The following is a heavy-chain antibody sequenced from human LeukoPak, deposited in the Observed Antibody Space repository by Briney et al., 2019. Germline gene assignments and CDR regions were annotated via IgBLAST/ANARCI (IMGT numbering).Heavy chain of an antibody. V-gene: IGHV1-69*13. CDR1: GGTFSSYA. CDR2: IIPIFGTA. D-gene: IGHD6-6*01. J-gene: IGHJ5*02. CDR3: ARGPDEYRGPEMVWFDP. Sequence: SVKVSCKASGGTFSSYAISWVRQAPGQGLEWMGGIIPIFGTANYAQKFQGRVTITADESTSTAYMELSSLRSEDTAVYYCARGPDEYRGPEMVWFDPWGQGTLVTVSS.